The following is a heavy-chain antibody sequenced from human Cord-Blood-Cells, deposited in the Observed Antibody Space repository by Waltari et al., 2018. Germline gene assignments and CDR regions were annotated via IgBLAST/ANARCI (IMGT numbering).Heavy chain of an antibody. J-gene: IGHJ4*02. V-gene: IGHV3-15*01. Sequence: EVQLVESGGGLVKPGGSLSPSCVTHGCTFSNPWLAWCPQAPGKGLEWIGRIKSKTDGGTIDYAAPVKGRFTISRDDSKNTLYLQMNSLKTEDTAVYYCTSSEKPTARFDYWGQGTLVTVSS. D-gene: IGHD5-18*01. CDR2: IKSKTDGGTI. CDR1: GCTFSNPW. CDR3: TSSEKPTARFDY.